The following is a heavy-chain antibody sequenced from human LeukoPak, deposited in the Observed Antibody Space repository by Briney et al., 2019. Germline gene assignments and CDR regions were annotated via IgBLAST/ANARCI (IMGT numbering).Heavy chain of an antibody. V-gene: IGHV4-39*07. CDR2: IYHSGST. CDR1: GGSISSSSYY. Sequence: SETLSLTCTVSGGSISSSSYYWGWIRQPPGKGLEWIGSIYHSGSTYYNPSLKSRVTISVDTSKNQSSLKLSSVTAADTAVYYCARVVQSTDSSGFYLPEYFQHWGQGTLVTVSS. CDR3: ARVVQSTDSSGFYLPEYFQH. J-gene: IGHJ1*01. D-gene: IGHD3-22*01.